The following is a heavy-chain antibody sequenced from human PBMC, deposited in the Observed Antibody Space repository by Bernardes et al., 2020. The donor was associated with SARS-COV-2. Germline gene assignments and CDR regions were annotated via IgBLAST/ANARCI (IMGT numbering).Heavy chain of an antibody. CDR3: ARADFDLLADP. J-gene: IGHJ5*02. CDR1: GFTFSSYG. D-gene: IGHD3-9*01. Sequence: GGSLRLSCAASGFTFSSYGMHWVRQAPGKGLEWVAIIWFDGSNEYYADSVKGRFTISRDNSKNTLYLQMNSLRAEDTAVYYCARADFDLLADPWGQGTLVTVSS. V-gene: IGHV3-33*01. CDR2: IWFDGSNE.